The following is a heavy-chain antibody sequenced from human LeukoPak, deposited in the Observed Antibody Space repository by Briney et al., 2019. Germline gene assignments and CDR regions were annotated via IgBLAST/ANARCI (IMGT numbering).Heavy chain of an antibody. CDR3: ARVPDCISTSCYGEYYMDV. Sequence: SETLSLTCTVSGGSISSDDYYWSWIRQPPGKGLEWIGYIYYSGSTYYNPSLKSRVTISVDTSENQFSLKLSSVTAADTAAYYCARVPDCISTSCYGEYYMDVWGKGTTVTVSS. D-gene: IGHD2-2*01. J-gene: IGHJ6*03. CDR2: IYYSGST. CDR1: GGSISSDDYY. V-gene: IGHV4-30-4*08.